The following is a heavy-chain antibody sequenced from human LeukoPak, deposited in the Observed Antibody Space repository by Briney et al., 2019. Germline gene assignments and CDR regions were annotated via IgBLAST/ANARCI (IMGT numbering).Heavy chain of an antibody. CDR1: GFTFSSYA. CDR3: AKDPEGIAYGLRRGAPYGMDV. D-gene: IGHD3-10*01. Sequence: GGSLRLSCAASGFTFSSYAMSWVRQAPGKGLEWVSAISGSGGSTYYADSVKGRFTISRDNSKNTLYLQMNSLRAEDTAVYYCAKDPEGIAYGLRRGAPYGMDVWGQGTTVTVSS. V-gene: IGHV3-23*01. J-gene: IGHJ6*02. CDR2: ISGSGGST.